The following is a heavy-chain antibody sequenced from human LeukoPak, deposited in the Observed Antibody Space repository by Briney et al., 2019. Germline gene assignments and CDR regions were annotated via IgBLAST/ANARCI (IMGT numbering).Heavy chain of an antibody. V-gene: IGHV4-39*01. CDR2: ILYSGRT. J-gene: IGHJ4*02. CDR1: GDSISSSRFY. CDR3: ARRDVGATIDY. Sequence: PSETLSLTCTVSGDSISSSRFYWAWIRQPPGKGLEWIGSILYSGRTFYNPSLKSRVTISVDTSKNRFSLRLGSVTASDTAVYYCARRDVGATIDYWGQGILVTVSS. D-gene: IGHD1-26*01.